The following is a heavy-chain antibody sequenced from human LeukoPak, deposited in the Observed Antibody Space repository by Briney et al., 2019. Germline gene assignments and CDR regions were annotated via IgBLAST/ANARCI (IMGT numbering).Heavy chain of an antibody. D-gene: IGHD1-14*01. CDR2: MSYSENT. CDR1: GGSISGYY. J-gene: IGHJ4*02. CDR3: ARLHQTGSTDY. V-gene: IGHV4-59*01. Sequence: SETLSLTCTVSGGSISGYYWSWIRQPPGKGLEWIGHMSYSENTNYSPSLKSRVTMSVDTSKNQFSLKLNSVTSADTAVYYCARLHQTGSTDYWGQGTLVTVSS.